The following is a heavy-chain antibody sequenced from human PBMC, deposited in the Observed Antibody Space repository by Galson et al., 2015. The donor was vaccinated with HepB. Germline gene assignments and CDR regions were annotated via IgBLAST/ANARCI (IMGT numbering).Heavy chain of an antibody. CDR2: IIPIFGTA. J-gene: IGHJ6*02. Sequence: SVKVSCKASGGTFSSYAISWVRQAPGQGLEWMGGIIPIFGTANYAQKFQGRVTITADESTSTAYMELSSLRSEDTAVYYCARDDGEVGAAPGGGYYGMDVWGQGTTVTVSS. V-gene: IGHV1-69*13. CDR3: ARDDGEVGAAPGGGYYGMDV. CDR1: GGTFSSYA. D-gene: IGHD1-26*01.